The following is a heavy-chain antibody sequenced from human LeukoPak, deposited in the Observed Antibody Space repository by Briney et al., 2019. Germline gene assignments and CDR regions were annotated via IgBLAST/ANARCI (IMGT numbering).Heavy chain of an antibody. Sequence: GGSLRLSCAASGFTFSSYWMSWVRQAPGKGLEWVAHIKEDGSDKNYVDSVKGRFTISRDNAKNSLYLQMDSLRVEDTAVYYCAGVHWYFDFWGRGTLVTVSS. V-gene: IGHV3-7*04. J-gene: IGHJ2*01. CDR1: GFTFSSYW. CDR3: AGVHWYFDF. CDR2: IKEDGSDK.